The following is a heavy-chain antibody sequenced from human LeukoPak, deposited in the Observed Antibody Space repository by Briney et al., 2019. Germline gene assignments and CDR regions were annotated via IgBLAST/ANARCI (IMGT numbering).Heavy chain of an antibody. CDR3: AREGYSSGWYYSDF. D-gene: IGHD6-13*01. CDR1: GFTFSSYA. CDR2: ISYDGSNK. Sequence: GGSLRLSCAASGFTFSSYAMHWVRQAPGKGLEWVAVISYDGSNKYYADSVKGRFTISRDNAKNSLYLQMNSLRAEDTAVYYCAREGYSSGWYYSDFWGQGTLVTVSS. J-gene: IGHJ4*02. V-gene: IGHV3-30-3*01.